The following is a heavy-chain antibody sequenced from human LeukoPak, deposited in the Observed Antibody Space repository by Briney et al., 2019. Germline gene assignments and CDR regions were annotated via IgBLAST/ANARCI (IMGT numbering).Heavy chain of an antibody. D-gene: IGHD5-18*01. CDR2: ITSSSSYF. Sequence: TAGGSLRLSCAASRFTFSSYSMNWVRQAPGKGLEWVSSITSSSSYFYYAASLKGRFTISRDNAKNSVYLQMNSLRAEDTAVYYCARVRGIYSYGHPYYFDYWGQGTLVTVSS. CDR1: RFTFSSYS. CDR3: ARVRGIYSYGHPYYFDY. J-gene: IGHJ4*02. V-gene: IGHV3-21*01.